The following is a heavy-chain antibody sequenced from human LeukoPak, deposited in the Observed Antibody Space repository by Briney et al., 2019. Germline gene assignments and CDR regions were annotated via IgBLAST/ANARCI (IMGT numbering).Heavy chain of an antibody. CDR1: GFTFDDYA. J-gene: IGHJ3*02. V-gene: IGHV3-9*01. Sequence: GRSLRLSCAASGFTFDDYAMHWVRQAPGKGLEWVSGISWNSGSIGYADSVKGRFTISRDNAKNSLYLQMNSLRAEDTALYYCAKASIAVAGTGGAFDIWGQGTMVTVSS. D-gene: IGHD6-19*01. CDR2: ISWNSGSI. CDR3: AKASIAVAGTGGAFDI.